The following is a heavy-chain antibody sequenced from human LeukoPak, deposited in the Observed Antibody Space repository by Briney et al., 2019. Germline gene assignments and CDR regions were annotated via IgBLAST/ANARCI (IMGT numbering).Heavy chain of an antibody. Sequence: GGSLRLSCAASRFTFSSYGMHWVRQSPGKGLEWVAVISYDGSDKFYADSVKGRFTISRENSKNTLYLQMNSLRPEDTAVYYCAKAQDTGVYNHFDSGAQGPLVTVS. D-gene: IGHD3-9*01. CDR2: ISYDGSDK. J-gene: IGHJ4*02. CDR1: RFTFSSYG. CDR3: AKAQDTGVYNHFDS. V-gene: IGHV3-30*18.